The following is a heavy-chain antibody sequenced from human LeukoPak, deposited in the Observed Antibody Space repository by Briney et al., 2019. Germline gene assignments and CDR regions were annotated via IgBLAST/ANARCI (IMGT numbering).Heavy chain of an antibody. CDR1: GHTFTSYG. V-gene: IGHV1-18*01. Sequence: GASVKVSCKASGHTFTSYGISWVRQAPGQGLEWMGWISAYNGNTNYAQKLQGRVTMTTDTSTSTAYMELRSLRSDDTAVYYCARDLEQQLVSAPYYFDYWGQGTLVTVSS. CDR2: ISAYNGNT. J-gene: IGHJ4*02. CDR3: ARDLEQQLVSAPYYFDY. D-gene: IGHD6-13*01.